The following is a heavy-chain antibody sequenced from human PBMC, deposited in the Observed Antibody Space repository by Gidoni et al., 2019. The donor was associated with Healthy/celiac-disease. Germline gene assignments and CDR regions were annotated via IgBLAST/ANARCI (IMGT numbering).Heavy chain of an antibody. D-gene: IGHD3-22*01. J-gene: IGHJ3*02. CDR2: FDPEDGET. CDR1: GYTLTELS. Sequence: SVKVSCKVSGYTLTELSMHWVRQAPGKGLQWMGGFDPEDGETIYAQKFQGRVTMTEDTSTDTAYMELSSLRSEDTAVYYCATVHYYDSSGYYPTRKDAFDIWGQGTMVTVSS. CDR3: ATVHYYDSSGYYPTRKDAFDI. V-gene: IGHV1-24*01.